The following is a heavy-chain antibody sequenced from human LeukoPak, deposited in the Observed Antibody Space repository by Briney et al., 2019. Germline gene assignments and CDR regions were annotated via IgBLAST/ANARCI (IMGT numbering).Heavy chain of an antibody. J-gene: IGHJ6*02. D-gene: IGHD5-24*01. CDR2: ISSSSSYI. V-gene: IGHV3-21*04. Sequence: GGSLRLSCAASGFTLSSYSMNWVRQAPGKGLEWVSSISSSSSYIYYADSVKGRFTISRDNAKNSLYLQMNSLRAEDTAVYYCARVGDDYYYYGMDVWGQGTTVTVSS. CDR3: ARVGDDYYYYGMDV. CDR1: GFTLSSYS.